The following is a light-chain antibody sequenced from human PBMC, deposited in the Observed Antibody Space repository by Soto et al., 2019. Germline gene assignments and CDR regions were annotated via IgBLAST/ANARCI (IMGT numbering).Light chain of an antibody. CDR2: GAS. CDR1: QSISTN. Sequence: EIVMTQSPATLSVFPGERATLSCRASQSISTNLAWYQHKPGQAPRLLIYGASARATGIAARFSGSGSGTAFTLTISSLQSEDFAVYYCHQYNNWPPYTFGQGTKLEIK. V-gene: IGKV3-15*01. CDR3: HQYNNWPPYT. J-gene: IGKJ2*01.